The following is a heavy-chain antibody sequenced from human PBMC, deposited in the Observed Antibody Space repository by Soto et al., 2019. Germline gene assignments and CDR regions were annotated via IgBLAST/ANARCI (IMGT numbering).Heavy chain of an antibody. V-gene: IGHV4-34*01. CDR3: ARAARAFDI. Sequence: SETLSLTCAVXGGSFSDYYWSWIRQPPGKGLEWIGEINHSGSTNYNPSLKSRVTISVDTSKNQFSLRLSSVTAADTAVYYCARAARAFDIWGQGTLVTVSS. CDR2: INHSGST. J-gene: IGHJ3*02. CDR1: GGSFSDYY.